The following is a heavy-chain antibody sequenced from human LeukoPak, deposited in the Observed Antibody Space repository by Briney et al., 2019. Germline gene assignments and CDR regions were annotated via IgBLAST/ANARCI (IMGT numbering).Heavy chain of an antibody. CDR1: RYTFTVHN. CDR2: INPNSGAT. J-gene: IGHJ4*02. CDR3: VRARRTSEGY. Sequence: ASVKFSCKFSRYTFTVHNIHWARQAPGQGPEWMGWINPNSGATNYAQKFQGRVTMTRDTSISTAYMELSRLRYDDTAVYYCVRARRTSEGYWGQGTLVTVSS. V-gene: IGHV1-2*02. D-gene: IGHD1-26*01.